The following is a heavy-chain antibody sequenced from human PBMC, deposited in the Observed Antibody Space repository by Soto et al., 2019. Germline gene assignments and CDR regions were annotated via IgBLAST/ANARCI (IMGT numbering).Heavy chain of an antibody. Sequence: QVQLVQSGAEVKKPGASVKVSCKASGYTFTSYGISWVRQAPGQGLEWMGWISAYNGNTNYAQKLQGRVTMTTDTSTSTAYMELRSLRSDHTAVYYCARDDSTGYSSGWPLDYWGQGTLVTVSS. V-gene: IGHV1-18*01. D-gene: IGHD6-19*01. CDR3: ARDDSTGYSSGWPLDY. CDR1: GYTFTSYG. J-gene: IGHJ4*02. CDR2: ISAYNGNT.